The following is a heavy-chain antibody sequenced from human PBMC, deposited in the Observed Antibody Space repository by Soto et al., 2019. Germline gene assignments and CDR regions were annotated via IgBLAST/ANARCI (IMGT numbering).Heavy chain of an antibody. CDR2: IYYSGST. CDR3: ARGSDYYDSSGSNYFDY. J-gene: IGHJ4*02. V-gene: IGHV4-31*03. CDR1: GGSISSGGYY. D-gene: IGHD3-22*01. Sequence: SETLSLTCTVSGGSISSGGYYWSWIRQHPGKGLEWIGYIYYSGSTYYNPSLKSRVTISVDTSKNQFSLKLSSVTAADTAVYYCARGSDYYDSSGSNYFDYWGQGTLVTVSS.